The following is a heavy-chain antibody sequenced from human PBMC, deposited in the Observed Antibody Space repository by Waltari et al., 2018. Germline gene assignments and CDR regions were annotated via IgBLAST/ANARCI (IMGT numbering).Heavy chain of an antibody. CDR2: INHSGST. V-gene: IGHV4-34*01. CDR3: ARRPLDGSGMDY. J-gene: IGHJ4*02. Sequence: QVQLQQWGAGLLKPSETLSLTCAVYGGSFSGYYWSWIRQPPGKGLEWIGEINHSGSTNYNPSLKSRVTISVDTSKNQFSRKLSSVTAADTAVYYCARRPLDGSGMDYGGQGTLVTVSS. CDR1: GGSFSGYY. D-gene: IGHD3-10*01.